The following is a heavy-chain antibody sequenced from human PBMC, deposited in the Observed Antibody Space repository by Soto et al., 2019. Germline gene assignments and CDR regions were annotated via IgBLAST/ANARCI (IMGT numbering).Heavy chain of an antibody. CDR2: INHSGST. V-gene: IGHV4-34*01. D-gene: IGHD3-22*01. CDR3: ARYDYYDSSGYRY. J-gene: IGHJ4*02. CDR1: GGSFSGYY. Sequence: SETLSLTCAVYGGSFSGYYRSWIRQPPGKGLEWIGEINHSGSTNYNPSLKSRVTISVDTSKNQFSLKLSSVTAADTAVYYCARYDYYDSSGYRYWGQGTLVTVSS.